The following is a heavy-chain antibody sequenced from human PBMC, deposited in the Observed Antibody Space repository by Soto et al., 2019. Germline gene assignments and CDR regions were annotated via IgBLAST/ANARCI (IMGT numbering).Heavy chain of an antibody. D-gene: IGHD1-26*01. CDR1: VYTFNSYG. CDR2: ISAYNGNT. Sequence: ASVKVCCKASVYTFNSYGISWVRQAPGQGLEWMGRISAYNGNTNYAQKLQGRVTMTTDTSTSTAYMELRSLRSDDTAVYYRARVVGALGHWFDPWGQGTLVTV. CDR3: ARVVGALGHWFDP. V-gene: IGHV1-18*01. J-gene: IGHJ5*02.